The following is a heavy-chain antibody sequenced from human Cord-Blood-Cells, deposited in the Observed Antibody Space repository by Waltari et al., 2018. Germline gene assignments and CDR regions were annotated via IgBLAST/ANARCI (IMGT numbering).Heavy chain of an antibody. J-gene: IGHJ4*02. CDR2: INHSGST. Sequence: QVQLQQWGAGLLKLSETLSLTCAVSGGSFSGYYWTWIRQPPGKGLEWIGEINHSGSTNYNPSLKSRVTISVDTSKNQFSLKLSSVTAADTAVYYCARVSSGLYYFDYWGQGTLVTVSS. D-gene: IGHD3-10*01. CDR1: GGSFSGYY. V-gene: IGHV4-34*01. CDR3: ARVSSGLYYFDY.